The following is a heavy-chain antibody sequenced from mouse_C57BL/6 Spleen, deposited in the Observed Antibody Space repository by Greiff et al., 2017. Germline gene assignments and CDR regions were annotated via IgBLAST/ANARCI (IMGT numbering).Heavy chain of an antibody. Sequence: EVQLQQSGPGLVKPSQSLSLTCSVTGYSITSGYYWNWIRQFPGNKLEWMGYISYDGSNNYNPSLKNRISITRDTSKNQFFLKLNSVTTEDTATYYCTRGPLGSGGFDYWGQGTTLTVSS. D-gene: IGHD6-1*01. CDR3: TRGPLGSGGFDY. J-gene: IGHJ2*01. CDR1: GYSITSGYY. CDR2: ISYDGSN. V-gene: IGHV3-6*01.